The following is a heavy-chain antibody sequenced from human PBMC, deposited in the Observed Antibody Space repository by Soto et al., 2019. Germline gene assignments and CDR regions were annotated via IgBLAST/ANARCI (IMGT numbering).Heavy chain of an antibody. CDR1: GYTFTSYG. D-gene: IGHD3-16*02. CDR3: ARDPYDYVWGSYRSFNWFDP. Sequence: QVQLVQSGAEVKKPGASVKVSCKASGYTFTSYGISWVRQAPGQGLEWMGWISAYNGNTNYAQKLQGRVTMTTDTSTSTAYMELRSLRSDDTAVYYCARDPYDYVWGSYRSFNWFDPWGQGTLVTVSS. CDR2: ISAYNGNT. J-gene: IGHJ5*02. V-gene: IGHV1-18*01.